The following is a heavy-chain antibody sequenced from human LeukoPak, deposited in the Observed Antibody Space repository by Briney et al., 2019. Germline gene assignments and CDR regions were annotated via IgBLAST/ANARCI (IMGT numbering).Heavy chain of an antibody. CDR3: ARAYGDYGRPDY. J-gene: IGHJ4*02. CDR1: GSSISSGGYY. Sequence: SETLSLTCTVSGSSISSGGYYWSWIRQHPGKGLEWIGYIYYSGSTYYNPSLKSRVTISVDTSKNQFSLKLSSVTAADTAVYYCARAYGDYGRPDYWGQGTLVTVSS. D-gene: IGHD4-17*01. V-gene: IGHV4-31*03. CDR2: IYYSGST.